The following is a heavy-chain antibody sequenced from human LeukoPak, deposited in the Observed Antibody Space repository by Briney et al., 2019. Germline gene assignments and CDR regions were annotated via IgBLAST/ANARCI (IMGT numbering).Heavy chain of an antibody. CDR2: IIPDGSST. CDR3: VRLGGNYAY. J-gene: IGHJ4*02. Sequence: PGGSLRLSCAASGLPFSSYWMHWVRQAPGEGLVWVSVIIPDGSSTTYADSVKGRFTISRDNAKNTLYLQMNSLRAEDTAIYYCVRLGGNYAYWGKGTLVTVSS. V-gene: IGHV3-74*01. D-gene: IGHD1-26*01. CDR1: GLPFSSYW.